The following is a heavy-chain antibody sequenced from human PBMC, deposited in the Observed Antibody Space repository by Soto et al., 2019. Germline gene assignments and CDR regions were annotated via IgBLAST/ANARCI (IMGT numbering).Heavy chain of an antibody. V-gene: IGHV2-5*01. CDR2: IYWNDDK. D-gene: IGHD3-16*01. CDR3: AHTWGLPFDY. J-gene: IGHJ4*02. CDR1: GFSLRTTGVG. Sequence: QITPKESGPTLVKPTQTLTLTCTYSGFSLRTTGVGVGWIRQPPGKALEWLGIIYWNDDKRYSPSLKSRFTLTSDISKSQVVLTMTNMDPVDTATYYCAHTWGLPFDYWGQGTLVIVSS.